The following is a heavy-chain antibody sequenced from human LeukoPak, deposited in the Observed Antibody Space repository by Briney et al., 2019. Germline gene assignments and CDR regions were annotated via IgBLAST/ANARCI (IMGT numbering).Heavy chain of an antibody. CDR1: GFTFSSYA. J-gene: IGHJ3*02. D-gene: IGHD3-22*01. Sequence: GGSPRLSCAASGFTFSSYAMSWVRQAPGKGLEWVSAISGSGGSTYYADSVKGRFTISRDNSKNTLYLQMNSLRAEDTAVYYCAKDATYDSSGYYLIDAFDIWGQGTMVTVSS. CDR2: ISGSGGST. V-gene: IGHV3-23*01. CDR3: AKDATYDSSGYYLIDAFDI.